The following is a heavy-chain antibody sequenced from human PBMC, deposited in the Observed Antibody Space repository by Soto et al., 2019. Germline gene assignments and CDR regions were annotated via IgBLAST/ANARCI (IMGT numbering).Heavy chain of an antibody. CDR1: GISITSSY. CDR3: ARGRHWFGP. Sequence: SETLSLTCTVSGISITSSYWNWFRQSPGKGLEWIGQISDRGDINYNPPLESRVAISTDTSKNQVSLTLTAVNAADTAVYFCARGRHWFGPWGQGTLVTV. V-gene: IGHV4-59*08. CDR2: ISDRGDI. J-gene: IGHJ5*02.